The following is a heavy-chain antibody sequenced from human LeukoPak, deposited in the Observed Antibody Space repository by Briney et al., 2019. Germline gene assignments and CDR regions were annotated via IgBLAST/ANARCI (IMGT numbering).Heavy chain of an antibody. D-gene: IGHD3-10*01. CDR1: GFTFITYA. J-gene: IGHJ4*02. Sequence: GRSLRLSCAASGFTFITYAIHWVRQAPGKGLEWVAFISYDGSNKYYADSVKGRFTISRDNSKNTPYLQMNSLRAEDTAVYYCARGRPYGSGSLDYWGQGTLVTVSS. V-gene: IGHV3-30*04. CDR3: ARGRPYGSGSLDY. CDR2: ISYDGSNK.